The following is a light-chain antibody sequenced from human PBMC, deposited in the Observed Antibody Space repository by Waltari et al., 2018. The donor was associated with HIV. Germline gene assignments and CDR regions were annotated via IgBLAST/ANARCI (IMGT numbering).Light chain of an antibody. Sequence: QSALPQPASMSGSPGQSITISCTGSSLDLALYDFVSSYIHLPNTAPQLIIYGVDRRPPGITSRFSASKSGDVASLTISGLQAEDEADYYCTSHTLTRVLVFGGGTRLTVL. CDR3: TSHTLTRVLV. CDR2: GVD. V-gene: IGLV2-14*01. CDR1: SLDLALYDF. J-gene: IGLJ3*02.